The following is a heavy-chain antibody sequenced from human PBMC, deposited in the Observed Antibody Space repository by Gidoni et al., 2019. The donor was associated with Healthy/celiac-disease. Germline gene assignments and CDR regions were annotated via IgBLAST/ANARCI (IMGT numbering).Heavy chain of an antibody. Sequence: QVQLQESGPGLVKPSETLSLTCTVSGYSISSGSYWGWIRQPPGKGLEWIGSSYHSGGTYYNPSLKSRVTISVDTSKNQFSLKLSSVTAADTAVYYCARVGWADIVVVVAATDYWGQGTLVTVSS. CDR1: GYSISSGSY. CDR3: ARVGWADIVVVVAATDY. V-gene: IGHV4-38-2*02. CDR2: SYHSGGT. D-gene: IGHD2-15*01. J-gene: IGHJ4*02.